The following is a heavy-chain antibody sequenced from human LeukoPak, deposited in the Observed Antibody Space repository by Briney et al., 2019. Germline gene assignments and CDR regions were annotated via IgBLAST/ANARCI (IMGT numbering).Heavy chain of an antibody. D-gene: IGHD5-12*01. Sequence: GGSLRLSCAASGFTFSDYYMSWIRQAPGKGLEWVSYISSSGSTIYYADSVEGRFTISRDNAKNSLYLQMNSLRAEDTAVYYCARDERVATIRHFDYWGQGTLVTVSS. CDR3: ARDERVATIRHFDY. CDR2: ISSSGSTI. V-gene: IGHV3-11*01. J-gene: IGHJ4*02. CDR1: GFTFSDYY.